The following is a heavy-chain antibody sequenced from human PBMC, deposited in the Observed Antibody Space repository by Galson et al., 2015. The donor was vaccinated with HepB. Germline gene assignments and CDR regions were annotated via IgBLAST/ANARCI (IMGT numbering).Heavy chain of an antibody. V-gene: IGHV5-51*03. CDR2: IYPGDSDT. CDR3: ARRAIVATSRDAFDI. Sequence: QSGAEVKKPGESLKISCKGSGYSFTSYWIGWVRQMPGKGLEWMGIIYPGDSDTRYSPSFQGQVTISADKSISTAYLQWSSLKASDTAMYYCARRAIVATSRDAFDIWGQGTMVTVSS. J-gene: IGHJ3*02. D-gene: IGHD5-12*01. CDR1: GYSFTSYW.